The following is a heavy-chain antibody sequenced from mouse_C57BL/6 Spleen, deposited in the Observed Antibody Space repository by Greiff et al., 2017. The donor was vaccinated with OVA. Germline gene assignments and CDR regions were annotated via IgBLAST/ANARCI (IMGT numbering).Heavy chain of an antibody. CDR2: IYPGDGDT. V-gene: IGHV1-82*01. CDR3: AREGYYVPWYFDV. J-gene: IGHJ1*03. CDR1: GYAFSSSW. Sequence: LVESGPELVKPGASVKISCKASGYAFSSSWMNWVKQRPGKGLEWIGRIYPGDGDTNYNGKFKGKATLTADKSSSTAYMQLSSLTSEDSAVYFCAREGYYVPWYFDVWGTGTTVTVSS. D-gene: IGHD2-3*01.